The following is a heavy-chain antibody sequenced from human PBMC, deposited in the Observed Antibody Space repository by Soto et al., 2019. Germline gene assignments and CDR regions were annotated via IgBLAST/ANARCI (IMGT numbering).Heavy chain of an antibody. Sequence: GASVKVSCKASGGTFSSYAISWVRQAPGQGLEWVGGIIPIFGTANYAQKFQGRVTITADESTSTAYMELSSLRSEDTAVYYCARCLYGSGPNWFDPWGQGTLVTVSS. J-gene: IGHJ5*02. CDR2: IIPIFGTA. CDR3: ARCLYGSGPNWFDP. D-gene: IGHD3-10*01. V-gene: IGHV1-69*13. CDR1: GGTFSSYA.